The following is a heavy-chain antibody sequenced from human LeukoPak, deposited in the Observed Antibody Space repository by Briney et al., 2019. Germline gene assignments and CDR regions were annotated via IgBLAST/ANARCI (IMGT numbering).Heavy chain of an antibody. Sequence: PGRSLRLSCAASGFTFSSYGMHWVRQAPGKGLEWVAVIWYDGGNKYYADSVKGRFTISRDNSKNTLFLQMNSLRAEDTAVYYCARGSTDYDFWSGYYEFDYWGQGTLVTVSS. CDR2: IWYDGGNK. D-gene: IGHD3-3*01. V-gene: IGHV3-33*01. CDR3: ARGSTDYDFWSGYYEFDY. J-gene: IGHJ4*02. CDR1: GFTFSSYG.